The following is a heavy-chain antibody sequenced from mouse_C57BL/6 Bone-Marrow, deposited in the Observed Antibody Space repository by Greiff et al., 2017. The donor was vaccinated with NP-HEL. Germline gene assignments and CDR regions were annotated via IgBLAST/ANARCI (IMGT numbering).Heavy chain of an antibody. Sequence: EVQLVESGEGLVKPGGSLKLSCAASGFTFSSYAMSWVRQTPEKRLEWVAYISSGGDYIYYADTVKGRFTISRDNARNTLYLQMSSLKSEDTAMYYCTRDGSYYYGSSYWYFDVWGTGTTVTVSS. V-gene: IGHV5-9-1*02. CDR3: TRDGSYYYGSSYWYFDV. D-gene: IGHD1-1*01. CDR1: GFTFSSYA. CDR2: ISSGGDYI. J-gene: IGHJ1*03.